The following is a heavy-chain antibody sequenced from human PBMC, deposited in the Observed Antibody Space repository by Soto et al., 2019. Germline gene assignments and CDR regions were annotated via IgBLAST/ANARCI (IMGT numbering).Heavy chain of an antibody. Sequence: SETLSLTCTVSGGSISSSSYYWGWIRQPPGKGLEWIGSIYYSGSTYYNPSLKSRVTISVDTSKNQFSLKLSSVTAADTAVYYCARQTDSSGYYYADWFDPWGQGTLVTVSS. D-gene: IGHD3-22*01. CDR1: GGSISSSSYY. CDR3: ARQTDSSGYYYADWFDP. V-gene: IGHV4-39*01. CDR2: IYYSGST. J-gene: IGHJ5*02.